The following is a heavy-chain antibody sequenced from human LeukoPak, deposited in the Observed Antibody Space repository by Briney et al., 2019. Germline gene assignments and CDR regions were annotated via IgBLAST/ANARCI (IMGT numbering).Heavy chain of an antibody. CDR1: GYTFTVYY. Sequence: ASVTVSFKASGYTFTVYYMHWVRQAPGQGREWMGWINPNSGGTNYAQKFQGRVTITRDKSNSTAYMELSRLRSDDTAVYYCARDLQQWLANTDYWGQGTLVTVSS. D-gene: IGHD6-19*01. CDR3: ARDLQQWLANTDY. V-gene: IGHV1-2*02. CDR2: INPNSGGT. J-gene: IGHJ4*02.